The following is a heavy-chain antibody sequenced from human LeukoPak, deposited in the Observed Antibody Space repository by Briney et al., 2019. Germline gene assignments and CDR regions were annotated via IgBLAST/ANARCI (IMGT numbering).Heavy chain of an antibody. CDR2: FTAGGSST. D-gene: IGHD2-15*01. CDR1: GFSVSNYA. V-gene: IGHV3-23*01. Sequence: GGSLRLSCAASGFSVSNYALSWVRQAPGKGLEWVSSFTAGGSSTYNTDSVEGRFTISRDISKNTLYMQMNSLRAEDTAIYYCARGGGLQRRYLEYWGQGTLLTVSS. CDR3: ARGGGLQRRYLEY. J-gene: IGHJ4*02.